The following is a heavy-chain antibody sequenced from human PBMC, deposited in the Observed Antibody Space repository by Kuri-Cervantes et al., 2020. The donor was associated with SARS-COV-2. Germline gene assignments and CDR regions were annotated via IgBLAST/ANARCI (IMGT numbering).Heavy chain of an antibody. Sequence: GESLKISCAASGFTFSSYAMSWVRQAPGKGLEWVGRIKSKTDGGTTDYAAPVKGRFTISRDDSKNTLYLQMNSLKTEDTAVYYCTTAYSSGWYSGSSFDYWGQGTLVTVSS. CDR1: GFTFSSYA. CDR3: TTAYSSGWYSGSSFDY. V-gene: IGHV3-15*01. D-gene: IGHD6-19*01. CDR2: IKSKTDGGTT. J-gene: IGHJ4*02.